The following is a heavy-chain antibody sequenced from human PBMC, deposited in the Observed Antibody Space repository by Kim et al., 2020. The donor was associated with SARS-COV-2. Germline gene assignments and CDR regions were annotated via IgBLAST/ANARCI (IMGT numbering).Heavy chain of an antibody. D-gene: IGHD6-19*01. V-gene: IGHV4-39*01. Sequence: NPSLKIPVTISVDTSKTQFSLKLSSVTAADTAVYYCARLNPYSSGWYFDYWGQGTLVTVSS. CDR3: ARLNPYSSGWYFDY. J-gene: IGHJ4*02.